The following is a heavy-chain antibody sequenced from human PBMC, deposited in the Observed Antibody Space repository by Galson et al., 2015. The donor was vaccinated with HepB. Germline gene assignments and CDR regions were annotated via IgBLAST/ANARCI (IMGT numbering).Heavy chain of an antibody. J-gene: IGHJ5*02. CDR3: ARVREFGELLLGNWFDP. Sequence: SVKVSCKASGYTFTSYGISWVRQAPGQGLEWMGWISAYNGNTNYAQKLQGRVTMTTDTSTSTAYMELRSLRSDDTAVYYCARVREFGELLLGNWFDPWGQGTLVTVSS. V-gene: IGHV1-18*04. CDR1: GYTFTSYG. D-gene: IGHD3-10*01. CDR2: ISAYNGNT.